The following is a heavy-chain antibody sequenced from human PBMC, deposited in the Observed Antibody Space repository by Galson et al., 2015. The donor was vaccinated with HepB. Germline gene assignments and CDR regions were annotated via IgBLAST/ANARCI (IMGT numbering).Heavy chain of an antibody. CDR1: GYTLTELS. J-gene: IGHJ6*02. V-gene: IGHV1-24*01. D-gene: IGHD1-26*01. CDR2: FDPEDGET. CDR3: ATGYRYSGSYPTSSSLPPRDYYYYYGMDV. Sequence: SVKVSCKVSGYTLTELSMHWVRQAPGKGLEWMGGFDPEDGETIYAQKFQGRVTMTEDTSTDTAYMELSSLRSEDTAVYYCATGYRYSGSYPTSSSLPPRDYYYYYGMDVWGQGTTVTVSS.